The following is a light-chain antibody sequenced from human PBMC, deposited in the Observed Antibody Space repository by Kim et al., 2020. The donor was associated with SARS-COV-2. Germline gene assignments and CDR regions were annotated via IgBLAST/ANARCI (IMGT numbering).Light chain of an antibody. Sequence: SPEERATLSCRASQSVSSNLAWYQQKPGQAPRLLIYGASTRATDIPARFSAYGSGTEFTLTISSLQSEDFAIYYCQQYNSWPPLTFGGGTKVDIK. CDR2: GAS. V-gene: IGKV3-15*01. CDR3: QQYNSWPPLT. J-gene: IGKJ4*01. CDR1: QSVSSN.